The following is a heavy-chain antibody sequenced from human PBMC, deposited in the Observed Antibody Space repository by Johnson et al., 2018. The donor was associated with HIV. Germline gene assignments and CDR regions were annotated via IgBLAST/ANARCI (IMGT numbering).Heavy chain of an antibody. V-gene: IGHV3-23*04. D-gene: IGHD3-3*01. CDR1: GFTFSSYA. CDR3: ARESIFGVVIYAFDI. CDR2: ISGSGGST. Sequence: VQLVESGGGLVQPGGSLRLSCAASGFTFSSYAMSWVRQAPGKGLEWVSAISGSGGSTYYADSVKGRFTISRDNSKNSLYLQMNSLRAEDTGLYYCARESIFGVVIYAFDICGQGTMVTVSS. J-gene: IGHJ3*02.